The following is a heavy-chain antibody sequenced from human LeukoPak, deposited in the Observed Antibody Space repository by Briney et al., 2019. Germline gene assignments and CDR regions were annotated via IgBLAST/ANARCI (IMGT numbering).Heavy chain of an antibody. CDR2: ISGSGSFK. CDR3: ARDGLQAYYDSSGFLDY. CDR1: GFTFSNYN. Sequence: GGSLRLSCAASGFTFSNYNINWVRQAPGKGLEWVSSISGSGSFKSYADSVKGRFTISRDNAKNSLYLQMNSLRAEDTAVYYCARDGLQAYYDSSGFLDYWGQGTLVTASS. V-gene: IGHV3-21*01. J-gene: IGHJ4*02. D-gene: IGHD3-22*01.